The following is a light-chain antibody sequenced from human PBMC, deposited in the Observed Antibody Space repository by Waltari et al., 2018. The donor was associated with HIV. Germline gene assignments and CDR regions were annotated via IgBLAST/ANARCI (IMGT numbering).Light chain of an antibody. V-gene: IGKV3-15*01. CDR2: DAS. CDR3: QQYHNWPPVT. Sequence: EIEMTQSPATLSVSPGERATLSCRSSQSVRSKLAWYQQKPGQAPRLLIYDASTRATGIPAMFSGSGSGTEFTLTISSLQSADFAVYYCQQYHNWPPVTFGGGTKVEIK. J-gene: IGKJ4*01. CDR1: QSVRSK.